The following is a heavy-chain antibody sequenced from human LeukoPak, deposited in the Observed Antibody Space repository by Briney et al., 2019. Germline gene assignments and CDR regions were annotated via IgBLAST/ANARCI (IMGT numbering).Heavy chain of an antibody. CDR2: IIPILGIA. V-gene: IGHV1-69*04. CDR3: ARSYYGSGSYLDY. CDR1: GGTFSSYA. D-gene: IGHD3-10*01. Sequence: GASVKVSCKASGGTFSSYAISWVRQAPGQGLEWMGRIIPILGIANYALKFQGRVTITADKSTSTAYMELSSLRSEDTAVYYCARSYYGSGSYLDYWGQGTLVTVSS. J-gene: IGHJ4*02.